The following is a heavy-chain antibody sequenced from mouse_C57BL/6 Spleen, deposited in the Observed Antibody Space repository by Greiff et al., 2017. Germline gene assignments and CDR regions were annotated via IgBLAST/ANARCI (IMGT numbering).Heavy chain of an antibody. V-gene: IGHV10-1*01. CDR2: IRSKSNNYAT. J-gene: IGHJ4*01. Sequence: EVKLVESGGGLVQPKGSLKLSCAASGFSFNTYAMNWVRQAPGKGLEWVARIRSKSNNYATYYADAVKDRFTITRDDSESMLYLQMNNLKTEDTAMYYCVRQEGFYYAMDYWGQGTSVTVSS. CDR1: GFSFNTYA. CDR3: VRQEGFYYAMDY.